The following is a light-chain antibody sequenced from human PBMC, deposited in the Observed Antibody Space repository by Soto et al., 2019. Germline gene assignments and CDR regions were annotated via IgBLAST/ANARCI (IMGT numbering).Light chain of an antibody. Sequence: EIVMTQSPATLSLSPGERVTLSCRASQSINNKVACYQHRPGEAPRLLVYGASTRATGIPDRFSGSGSGTDFTLTISRLESEDFAVYYWQKYGISPFTFGGGTKVDSK. CDR1: QSINNK. CDR3: QKYGISPFT. CDR2: GAS. J-gene: IGKJ4*01. V-gene: IGKV3-20*01.